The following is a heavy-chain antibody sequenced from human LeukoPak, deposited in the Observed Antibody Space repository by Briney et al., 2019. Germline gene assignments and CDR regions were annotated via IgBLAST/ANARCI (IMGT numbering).Heavy chain of an antibody. CDR2: IIPIFGTA. Sequence: ASVKVSCKASGGTFSSYAISWVRQAPGQGLEWMGGIIPIFGTANYARKFQGRVTITTDESTSTAYTELSSLRSEDTAVYYCASSVVPAAPYYFDYWGQGTLVTVSS. D-gene: IGHD2-2*01. V-gene: IGHV1-69*05. CDR3: ASSVVPAAPYYFDY. J-gene: IGHJ4*02. CDR1: GGTFSSYA.